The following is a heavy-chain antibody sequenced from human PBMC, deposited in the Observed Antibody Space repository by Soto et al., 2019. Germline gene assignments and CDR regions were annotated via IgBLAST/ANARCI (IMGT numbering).Heavy chain of an antibody. CDR3: ARYSSSSLFYYYYGMDV. D-gene: IGHD6-6*01. CDR2: IYPGDSDT. Sequence: GESLKISCKGSGYSFTSYWIGWVRQMPGKGLEWMGIIYPGDSDTRYSPSFQGQVTISADKSISTAYLQWSSLKASDTAMYYCARYSSSSLFYYYYGMDVWGQGTTVTVSS. V-gene: IGHV5-51*01. CDR1: GYSFTSYW. J-gene: IGHJ6*02.